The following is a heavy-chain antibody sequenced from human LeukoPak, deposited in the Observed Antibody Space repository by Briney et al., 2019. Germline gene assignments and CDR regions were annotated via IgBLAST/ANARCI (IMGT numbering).Heavy chain of an antibody. D-gene: IGHD3-3*01. V-gene: IGHV3-53*01. CDR2: IYSGGST. CDR1: GFTVSSNY. J-gene: IGHJ4*02. CDR3: ARGPRITIFGVVIPRLDY. Sequence: GGSLRLSCAASGFTVSSNYMSWVRQAPGKGLEWVSVIYSGGSTYYADSVKGRFTISRDNSKNTLYLQMNSLRAEDTAVYYCARGPRITIFGVVIPRLDYWGQGTLVTVSS.